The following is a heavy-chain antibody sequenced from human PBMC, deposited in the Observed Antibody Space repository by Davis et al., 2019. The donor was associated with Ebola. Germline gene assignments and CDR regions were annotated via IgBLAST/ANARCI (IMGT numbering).Heavy chain of an antibody. Sequence: PGGSLRLSCAASGFTFSSYEMNWVRQAPGKGLEWVANIKQDGSEKYYVDSVKGRFTISRDNAKNSLYLQMNSLRAEDTAVYYCARGRWLRSFYFDYWGQGTLVTVSS. CDR1: GFTFSSYE. CDR2: IKQDGSEK. V-gene: IGHV3-7*01. D-gene: IGHD5-12*01. CDR3: ARGRWLRSFYFDY. J-gene: IGHJ4*02.